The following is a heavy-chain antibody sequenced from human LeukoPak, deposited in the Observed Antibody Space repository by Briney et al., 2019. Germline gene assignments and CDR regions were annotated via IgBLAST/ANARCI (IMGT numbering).Heavy chain of an antibody. V-gene: IGHV3-23*01. J-gene: IGHJ4*02. CDR3: AEGRRVGVASALDY. CDR2: ISGSGEKT. CDR1: GFTFSHYA. Sequence: GGSLSLSCAASGFTFSHYAMTWVRQAPGRGVEWVSSISGSGEKTYLADSLKGRFTISRDNSKNTTFLEMNNLRVEDTALYFCAEGRRVGVASALDYWGLGTLVSVSS. D-gene: IGHD1-26*01.